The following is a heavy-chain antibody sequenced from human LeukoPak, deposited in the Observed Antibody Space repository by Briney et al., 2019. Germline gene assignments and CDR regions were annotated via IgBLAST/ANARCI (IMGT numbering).Heavy chain of an antibody. CDR1: GFTFDDYA. J-gene: IGHJ4*02. Sequence: GRSLRLSCAASGFTFDDYAMHWVRQAPGKGLEWVLGISWNSGSIGYADSVKGRFTISRDNAKNSLYLQMNSLRAEDTALYYCAKGYSSGWYGATNDYWGQGTLVTVSS. D-gene: IGHD6-19*01. V-gene: IGHV3-9*01. CDR2: ISWNSGSI. CDR3: AKGYSSGWYGATNDY.